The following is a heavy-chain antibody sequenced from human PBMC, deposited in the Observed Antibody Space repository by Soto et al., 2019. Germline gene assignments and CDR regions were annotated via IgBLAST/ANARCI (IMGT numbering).Heavy chain of an antibody. CDR2: IDNAGTDS. D-gene: IGHD3-10*01. J-gene: IGHJ6*04. V-gene: IGHV3-74*01. CDR1: GFTLSGRS. CDR3: ARGWFGPDV. Sequence: EVQLVESGGGLVQPGGSLRLSCAASGFTLSGRSMHWVRQAPGKGLVWVSGIDNAGTDSTYADSVKGRFTSSRDNAKNMLYLQMNSRSVEDTAVYYCARGWFGPDVWGKGTTVTVSS.